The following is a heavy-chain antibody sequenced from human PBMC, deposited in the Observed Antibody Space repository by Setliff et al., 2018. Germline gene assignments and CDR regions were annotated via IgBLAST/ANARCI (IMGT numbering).Heavy chain of an antibody. J-gene: IGHJ3*01. V-gene: IGHV4-39*01. CDR1: GASVSNVNYY. CDR2: IYYSGKT. D-gene: IGHD3-3*01. CDR3: ARIGHFDFWRGFGVGAFDL. Sequence: SETLSLTCSVSGASVSNVNYYWGWIRQPPGKGLEWVASIYYSGKTYSNPSFKSRVTMSLDKSKNQFSLKLASVTASDTALYYCARIGHFDFWRGFGVGAFDLWGHGSVVTVSS.